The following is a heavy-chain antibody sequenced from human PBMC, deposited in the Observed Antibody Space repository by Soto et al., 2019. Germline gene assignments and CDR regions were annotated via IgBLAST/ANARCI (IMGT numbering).Heavy chain of an antibody. CDR3: ARQSLDCSGGSCYTYYFDY. CDR2: IYYTGST. J-gene: IGHJ4*02. Sequence: SETLSLTCTVSGGTISSWYWSWIRQPPGKGLEWIAYIYYTGSTNYNPSLKSRVTISVDTSKNQFSLKLSSVTAADTAVYYCARQSLDCSGGSCYTYYFDYWGQGTLVTVSS. V-gene: IGHV4-59*08. D-gene: IGHD2-15*01. CDR1: GGTISSWY.